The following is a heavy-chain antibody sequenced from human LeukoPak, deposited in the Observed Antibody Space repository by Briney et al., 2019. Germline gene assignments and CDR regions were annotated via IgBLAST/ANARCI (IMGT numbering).Heavy chain of an antibody. V-gene: IGHV4-34*01. CDR3: ARGLVLRYFD. J-gene: IGHJ4*02. Sequence: PSETLSLTCAVSGGSFSGYYWSWIRQPPGKGLEWIGEINHSGSTNYNPSLKSRVTISVDTSKNQFSLKLSSVTTADTAVYYCARGLVLRYFDWGQGTLVTVSS. D-gene: IGHD3-9*01. CDR2: INHSGST. CDR1: GGSFSGYY.